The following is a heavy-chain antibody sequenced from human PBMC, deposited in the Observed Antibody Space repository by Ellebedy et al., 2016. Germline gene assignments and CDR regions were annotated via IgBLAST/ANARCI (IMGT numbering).Heavy chain of an antibody. CDR3: ASDDYGSGSYYRV. CDR2: IYYSGST. CDR1: AGSIISDAHF. V-gene: IGHV4-31*03. D-gene: IGHD3-10*01. Sequence: SETLSLXXTVPAGSIISDAHFWNWIRQHPGKGLEWIGYIYYSGSTYYNPSLESRVTISVDTSKSHFSLRLTSVTAADTAVYYCASDDYGSGSYYRVWGQGTLVTVSA. J-gene: IGHJ4*02.